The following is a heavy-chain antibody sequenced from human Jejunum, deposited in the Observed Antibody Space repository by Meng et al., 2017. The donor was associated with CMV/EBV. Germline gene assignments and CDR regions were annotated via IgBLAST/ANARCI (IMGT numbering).Heavy chain of an antibody. CDR2: IYYSGST. J-gene: IGHJ4*02. CDR3: ARHRWLGPYSSRWYYFDY. CDR1: GDSISGYY. Sequence: QVQLQESGPGLVKPSETLSLTCTVSGDSISGYYWSWIRQPPGKGLEWIGYIYYSGSTNYNPSLKSRVTISVDTSKNQFSLKLSSVTAADTAVYYCARHRWLGPYSSRWYYFDYWGQGTLVTVSS. D-gene: IGHD6-13*01. V-gene: IGHV4-59*08.